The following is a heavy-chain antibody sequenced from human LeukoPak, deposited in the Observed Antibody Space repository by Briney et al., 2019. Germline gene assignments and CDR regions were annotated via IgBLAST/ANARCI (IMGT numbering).Heavy chain of an antibody. D-gene: IGHD3-22*01. J-gene: IGHJ4*02. CDR1: GYSISSGYY. Sequence: SETLSLTCTVSGYSISSGYYWSWIRQPPGKGLEWIATIHHSGVTYYNPSLKSRVTMSVDTSKNQFSLKLASVTAASTAVYYCARYTANTAGYSFDFWGQGTLVTVSS. V-gene: IGHV4-38-2*02. CDR3: ARYTANTAGYSFDF. CDR2: IHHSGVT.